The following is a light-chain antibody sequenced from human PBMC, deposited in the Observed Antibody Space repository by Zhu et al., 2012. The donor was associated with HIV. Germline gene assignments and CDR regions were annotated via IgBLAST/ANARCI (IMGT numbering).Light chain of an antibody. Sequence: AIQMTQSPSSLSASVGDRVTITCRASQDIRHHLGWYQQRPGRAPKLLIYAASGLQSEVPSRFDGGGSGTDFSLTITGLQPEDFATYYCLQDYTYPPTFGPGTRVEIK. V-gene: IGKV1-6*01. CDR3: LQDYTYPPT. CDR1: QDIRHH. CDR2: AAS. J-gene: IGKJ1*01.